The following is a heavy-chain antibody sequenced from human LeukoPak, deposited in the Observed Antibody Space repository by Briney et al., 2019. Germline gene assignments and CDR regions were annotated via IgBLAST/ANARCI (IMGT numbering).Heavy chain of an antibody. CDR1: GLTVTDSY. CDR3: ARTNPAYGDYDY. J-gene: IGHJ4*02. V-gene: IGHV3-53*01. D-gene: IGHD4-17*01. CDR2: IYPDGST. Sequence: PGGSLRLSCAVSGLTVTDSYMSWVRQAPGKGLEWVSVIYPDGSTYHADSVKGRFTISRDNSKNTLFLQMNTLRADDTAVYHCARTNPAYGDYDYWGQGTLVTVSS.